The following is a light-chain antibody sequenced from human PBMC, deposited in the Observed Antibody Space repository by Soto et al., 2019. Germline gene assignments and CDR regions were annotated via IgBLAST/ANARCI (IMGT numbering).Light chain of an antibody. J-gene: IGKJ4*01. Sequence: EIVMTQSPATLSVSPGERATLSCRASQSVSSNLAWYQQKRGQAPRLLIYGASTRATGIPGRFSGSGSGTEFTLTISSLRSEDFAVYYCQQYNTWPTFGGGTKVEIK. CDR3: QQYNTWPT. CDR2: GAS. V-gene: IGKV3-15*01. CDR1: QSVSSN.